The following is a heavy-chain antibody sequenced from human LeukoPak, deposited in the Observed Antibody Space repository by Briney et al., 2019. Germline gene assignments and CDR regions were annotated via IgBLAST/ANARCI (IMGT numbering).Heavy chain of an antibody. J-gene: IGHJ4*01. V-gene: IGHV3-74*01. D-gene: IGHD2-21*02. Sequence: GGSLRLSCVASEFDFFSYGMQWVRQAPGKGLVWVSRIFSDGTTTSYADSVKGRFTISRDNAKNTLYLQMNSLRAEDTAVYYCARELPREVTLDYWGQETLVTVSP. CDR3: ARELPREVTLDY. CDR1: EFDFFSYG. CDR2: IFSDGTTT.